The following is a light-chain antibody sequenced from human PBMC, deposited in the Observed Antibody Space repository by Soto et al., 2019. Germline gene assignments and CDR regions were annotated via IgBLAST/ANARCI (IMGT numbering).Light chain of an antibody. V-gene: IGKV1-39*01. Sequence: DLKLTRSPSSLSTSLGYRVTITCRASQSISSYLNWYQQKPGKAPKLLIYAASSLQSGVPSRISGSGSGTEFTLTISSLQPDDFATYYCQQYTSYPWTFGQGTKVDI. CDR3: QQYTSYPWT. CDR2: AAS. J-gene: IGKJ1*01. CDR1: QSISSY.